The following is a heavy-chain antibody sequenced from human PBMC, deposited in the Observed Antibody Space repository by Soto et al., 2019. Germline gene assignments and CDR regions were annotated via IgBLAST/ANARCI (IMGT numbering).Heavy chain of an antibody. D-gene: IGHD3-22*01. CDR2: IYSGGST. CDR1: GFTVSSNY. Sequence: LSLTCAASGFTVSSNYMSWVRQAPGKGLEWVSVIYSGGSTYYADSVKGRFTISRDNSKNTLYLQMNSLRAEDTAVYYCARDLNYDSSGYYYYYGMDVWGQGTTVTVSS. CDR3: ARDLNYDSSGYYYYYGMDV. J-gene: IGHJ6*02. V-gene: IGHV3-66*01.